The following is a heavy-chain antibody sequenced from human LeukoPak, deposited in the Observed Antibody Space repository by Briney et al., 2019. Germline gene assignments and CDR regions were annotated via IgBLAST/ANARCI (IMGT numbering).Heavy chain of an antibody. Sequence: SETLSLTYTVSGGSISSSSYYWAWLRQTPGKGLEWIGTVYYTGSTYYNPSLQSRLLMSVDTSKNQFSLKVRSVTAADTAVYYCARDNGVRYFDWSLSYGMDVWGQGTTVTVSS. CDR3: ARDNGVRYFDWSLSYGMDV. D-gene: IGHD3-9*01. J-gene: IGHJ6*02. V-gene: IGHV4-39*02. CDR2: VYYTGST. CDR1: GGSISSSSYY.